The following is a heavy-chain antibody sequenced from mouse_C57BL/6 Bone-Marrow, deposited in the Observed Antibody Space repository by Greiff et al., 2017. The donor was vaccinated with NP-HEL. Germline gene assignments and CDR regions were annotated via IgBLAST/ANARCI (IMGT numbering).Heavy chain of an antibody. CDR3: ARRGGYYGSSYYFDY. V-gene: IGHV1-81*01. Sequence: QVQLKQSGAELARPGASVKLSCKASGYTFTSYGISWVKQRTGQGLEWIGEIYPRSGNTYYNEKFKGKATLTADKSSSTAYMELRSLTSEDSAVYVCARRGGYYGSSYYFDYWGQGTTLTVSS. CDR1: GYTFTSYG. J-gene: IGHJ2*01. CDR2: IYPRSGNT. D-gene: IGHD1-1*01.